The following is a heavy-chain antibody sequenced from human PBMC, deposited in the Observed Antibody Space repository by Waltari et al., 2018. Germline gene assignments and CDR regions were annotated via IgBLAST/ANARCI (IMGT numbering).Heavy chain of an antibody. Sequence: QVQLVESGGGVVQLGRPLRLPCAASGFTLSSKGLNWVRQAPGKGLEWVAVIWYYGSNKYYADSVKGRFTISRDNSKNTLYLQMNSLRAEDTAVYYCARDPRLYGLPFDYWGQGTLVTVSS. D-gene: IGHD2-8*01. J-gene: IGHJ4*02. CDR1: GFTLSSKG. CDR3: ARDPRLYGLPFDY. CDR2: IWYYGSNK. V-gene: IGHV3-33*01.